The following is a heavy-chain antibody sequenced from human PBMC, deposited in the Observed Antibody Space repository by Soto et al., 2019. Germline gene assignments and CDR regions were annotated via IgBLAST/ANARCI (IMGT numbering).Heavy chain of an antibody. D-gene: IGHD3-10*01. CDR2: ISGSGVST. J-gene: IGHJ6*02. CDR1: GFTFSSYA. V-gene: IGHV3-23*01. Sequence: PGGALRLSCAASGFTFSSYAMSWVRQAPGKGLEWVSAISGSGVSTYYADSVKGRFTISRDNSKNTLYLQMNSLRAEDTAVYYCAKDRAGLYYYYGMDVWGQGTTVTVSS. CDR3: AKDRAGLYYYYGMDV.